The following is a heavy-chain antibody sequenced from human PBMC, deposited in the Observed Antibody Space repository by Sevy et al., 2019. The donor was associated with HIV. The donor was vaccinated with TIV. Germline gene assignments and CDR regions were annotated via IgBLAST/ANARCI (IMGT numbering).Heavy chain of an antibody. V-gene: IGHV3-30*02. J-gene: IGHJ3*02. CDR2: LPYDGSKE. CDR3: TKDMITFGGIIANSPGGFDI. D-gene: IGHD3-16*02. Sequence: GGSLRLSCAASGFRFSSYGMNWVRQAPGKGLEWVAFLPYDGSKEDYAASVKGRFTISRDNSKNTLYLQMNSLRAEDTAGYYCTKDMITFGGIIANSPGGFDIWGQGTMVTVSS. CDR1: GFRFSSYG.